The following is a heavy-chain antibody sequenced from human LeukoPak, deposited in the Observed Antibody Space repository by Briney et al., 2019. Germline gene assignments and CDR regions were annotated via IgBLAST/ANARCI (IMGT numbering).Heavy chain of an antibody. J-gene: IGHJ4*02. Sequence: SETLSLTCTVSGGSISSSSYYWGWIRQPPGKGLEWIGSIYYSGSTYYNPSLKSRVTISVDTSKNQFSLKPSSVTAADTAVYYCARGRYYYDSSGYGDFDYWGQGTLVTVSS. V-gene: IGHV4-39*07. CDR3: ARGRYYYDSSGYGDFDY. CDR2: IYYSGST. D-gene: IGHD3-22*01. CDR1: GGSISSSSYY.